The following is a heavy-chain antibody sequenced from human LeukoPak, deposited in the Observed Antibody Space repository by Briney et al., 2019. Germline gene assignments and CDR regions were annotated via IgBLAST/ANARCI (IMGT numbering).Heavy chain of an antibody. CDR3: ARDRHKYNYDSGGYPPY. V-gene: IGHV3-48*01. D-gene: IGHD3-22*01. Sequence: GGSLRLSCAASGFTSSSHSMLWVRQAPGKGLEWVSYISSSSSTIYYADSVKGRFTISRDNAKNSLYLQMNTLRAEDTAVYYCARDRHKYNYDSGGYPPYWGQGTLVTVSS. CDR2: ISSSSSTI. J-gene: IGHJ4*02. CDR1: GFTSSSHS.